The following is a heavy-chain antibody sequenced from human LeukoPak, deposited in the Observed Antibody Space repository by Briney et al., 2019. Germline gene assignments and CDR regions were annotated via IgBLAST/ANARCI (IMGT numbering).Heavy chain of an antibody. Sequence: GGSLRLSCAASGFTFSSYGMHWVRQAPGKGLEWVAVISYDGSNKYYADSVKGRFTISRDNSKNTLYLQMNSLRAEDTAVYYCARDQSSGWGYWFDPWGQGTLVTVSS. CDR2: ISYDGSNK. D-gene: IGHD6-19*01. CDR3: ARDQSSGWGYWFDP. J-gene: IGHJ5*02. V-gene: IGHV3-30*03. CDR1: GFTFSSYG.